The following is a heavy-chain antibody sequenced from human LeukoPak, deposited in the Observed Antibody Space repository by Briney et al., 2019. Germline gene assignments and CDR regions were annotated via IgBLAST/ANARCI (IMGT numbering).Heavy chain of an antibody. J-gene: IGHJ3*02. D-gene: IGHD2-2*01. V-gene: IGHV4-61*02. CDR2: IYTSGST. CDR3: ARVAAATYCSSTSCYDAFDI. CDR1: GGSISSGSYY. Sequence: SETLSLTCTVSGGSISSGSYYWSWIRQPAGKGLEWIGRIYTSGSTNYNPSLKSRVTISVDTSKNQFSLKLSSVTAADTAVYYCARVAAATYCSSTSCYDAFDIWGQGTMVTASS.